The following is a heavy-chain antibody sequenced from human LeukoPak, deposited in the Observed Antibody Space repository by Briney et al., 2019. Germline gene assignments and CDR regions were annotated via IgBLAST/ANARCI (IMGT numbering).Heavy chain of an antibody. CDR2: ISGDGSRQ. CDR1: GFTFSNYA. J-gene: IGHJ4*02. CDR3: VKDRTGTYTLDY. D-gene: IGHD3-10*01. V-gene: IGHV3-30-3*01. Sequence: GGSLRLSCAATGFTFSNYAIHWGRQAPGKGREGVAFISGDGSRQHYADSVKGRFTISRDNSKNTLNLQMNSLRAEDTAVYYCVKDRTGTYTLDYWGQGTLVTVSS.